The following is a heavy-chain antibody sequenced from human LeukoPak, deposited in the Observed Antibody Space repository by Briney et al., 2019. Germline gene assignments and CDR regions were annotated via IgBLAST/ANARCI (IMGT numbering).Heavy chain of an antibody. CDR3: ARHYGP. CDR1: GGSFSGYY. CDR2: IYYSGCT. Sequence: SETLSLTCAVYGGSFSGYYWSWIRQPPGKGLEWIGSIYYSGCTYYNPSLKSRVTISVDTSKNQFSLKLNSVTATDTAVYYCARHYGPWGQGTLVTVSS. D-gene: IGHD3-16*01. V-gene: IGHV4-34*01. J-gene: IGHJ4*02.